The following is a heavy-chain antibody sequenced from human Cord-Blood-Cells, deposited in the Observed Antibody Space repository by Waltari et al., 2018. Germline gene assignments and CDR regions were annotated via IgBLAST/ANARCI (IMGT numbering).Heavy chain of an antibody. CDR2: SNPNRGGT. J-gene: IGHJ4*02. D-gene: IGHD3-10*01. CDR1: GYTFTGYY. CDR3: AREVTITMVRGVNPFDY. Sequence: QVQLVQSGAEVKKPGASVKVSCKASGYTFTGYYMHWVRQAPGQGLEWMGWSNPNRGGTNDAQKFQGRVTMTRDTSISTAYMELSRLRSDDTAVYYCAREVTITMVRGVNPFDYWGQGTLVTVSS. V-gene: IGHV1-2*02.